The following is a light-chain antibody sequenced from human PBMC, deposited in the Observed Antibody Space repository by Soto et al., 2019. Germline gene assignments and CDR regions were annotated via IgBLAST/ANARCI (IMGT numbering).Light chain of an antibody. CDR2: EVN. CDR3: SSYAGSKNFIL. V-gene: IGLV2-8*01. CDR1: PSDVGGYNY. J-gene: IGLJ2*01. Sequence: QSALTQPPSASGSPGRSATISCTATPSDVGGYNYVSWYQLHPDKVPKLIIYEVNKRPSGVPDRFSGSKSGSTASLTVSGLQVEDEADYFCSSYAGSKNFILFGGGTQLTVL.